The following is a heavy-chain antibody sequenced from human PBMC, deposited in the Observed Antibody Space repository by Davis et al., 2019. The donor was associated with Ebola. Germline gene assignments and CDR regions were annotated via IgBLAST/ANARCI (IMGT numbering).Heavy chain of an antibody. CDR3: ARDYSSGWYGIPY. J-gene: IGHJ4*02. V-gene: IGHV3-74*01. CDR1: GFTFSSYW. Sequence: HTGGSLRLSCAASGFTFSSYWMHWVRQAPGKGLVWVSRINSDGSSTSYADYVKGRFTISRDNAKNTLYLQMNSLRAEDTVVYYCARDYSSGWYGIPYWGQGTLVTVSS. D-gene: IGHD6-19*01. CDR2: INSDGSST.